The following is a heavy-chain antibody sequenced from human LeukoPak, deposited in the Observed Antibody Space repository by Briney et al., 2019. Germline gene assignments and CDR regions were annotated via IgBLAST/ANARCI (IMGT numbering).Heavy chain of an antibody. CDR2: ISPDGGVT. CDR3: ARENWYYDH. J-gene: IGHJ4*02. V-gene: IGHV1-2*02. Sequence: GSVKVSCKSYGSIFNVYYMHWVRQVPGQGLEWMGWISPDGGVTNYAQKFQGRVTLTRDSATTTDYMELSRLTSDDTAVYYCARENWYYDHWGQGTLVTVS. CDR1: GSIFNVYY.